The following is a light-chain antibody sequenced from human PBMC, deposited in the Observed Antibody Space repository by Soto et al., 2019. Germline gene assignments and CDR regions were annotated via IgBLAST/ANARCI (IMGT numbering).Light chain of an antibody. V-gene: IGLV2-14*01. CDR3: NSYTTSSTWV. Sequence: QSALTQPASVSGSPGQSITISCTGTSSDVGGYNYVSWFQQHPGKAPNLMIYEVSSRPSGVSNRFSGSKSGNTASLTISGLQTEDEADYYCNSYTTSSTWVFGGGTQVTVL. J-gene: IGLJ3*02. CDR1: SSDVGGYNY. CDR2: EVS.